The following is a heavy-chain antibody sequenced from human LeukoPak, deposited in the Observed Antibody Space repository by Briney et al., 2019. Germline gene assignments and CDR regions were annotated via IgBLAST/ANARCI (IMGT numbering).Heavy chain of an antibody. CDR1: GGTFSSYA. D-gene: IGHD4-17*01. Sequence: ASVKVSCKTPGGTFSSYALSWVRQAPGQGLEWMGRIIPILSIANYAQKFQGRVTITADKSTSTVYMELSSLRSEDTAVYSCARHDYVGLGEDYWGQGTLVTVSS. CDR2: IIPILSIA. V-gene: IGHV1-69*04. J-gene: IGHJ4*02. CDR3: ARHDYVGLGEDY.